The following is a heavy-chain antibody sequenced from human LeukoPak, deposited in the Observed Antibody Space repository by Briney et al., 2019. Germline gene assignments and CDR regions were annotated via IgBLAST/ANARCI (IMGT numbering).Heavy chain of an antibody. V-gene: IGHV3-23*01. D-gene: IGHD6-13*01. CDR2: ISGSGGST. Sequence: GGSLRLSCAASGFTFSSYAKSWVRQAPGKGLEWVSAISGSGGSTYYADSVKGRFTISRDNSKNTLYLQMNSLRAEDTAVYYCAKVEYSSSWFNRKYYFDYWGQGTLVTVSS. CDR3: AKVEYSSSWFNRKYYFDY. J-gene: IGHJ4*02. CDR1: GFTFSSYA.